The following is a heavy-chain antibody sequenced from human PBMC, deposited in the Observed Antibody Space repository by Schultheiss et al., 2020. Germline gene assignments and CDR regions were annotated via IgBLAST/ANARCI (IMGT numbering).Heavy chain of an antibody. D-gene: IGHD6-19*01. CDR3: AADYSSGWFASDAFDI. CDR1: GYTFTSYD. J-gene: IGHJ3*02. CDR2: MNPNSGNT. V-gene: IGHV1-8*01. Sequence: ASVKVSCKASGYTFTSYDINWVRQATGQGLEWMGWMNPNSGNTGYAQKFQGRVTMTRDTSVRTAYMELSRLRSDDTAVYYCAADYSSGWFASDAFDIWGQGTMVTVSS.